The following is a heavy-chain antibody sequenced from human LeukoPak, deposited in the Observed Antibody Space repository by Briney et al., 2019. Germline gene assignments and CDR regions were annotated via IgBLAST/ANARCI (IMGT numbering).Heavy chain of an antibody. CDR3: ARVAQEVWFGELLDC. J-gene: IGHJ4*02. V-gene: IGHV4-38-2*02. CDR1: GYYISSGYY. Sequence: PSETLSLTCTVSGYYISSGYYWGWIRQPPGKGLEGIGSIYHSGSTYYNPSLKSRVTTSVDTSKNQFSLKLSSVTAADTAVYYCARVAQEVWFGELLDCWGQGTLVTVSS. D-gene: IGHD3-10*01. CDR2: IYHSGST.